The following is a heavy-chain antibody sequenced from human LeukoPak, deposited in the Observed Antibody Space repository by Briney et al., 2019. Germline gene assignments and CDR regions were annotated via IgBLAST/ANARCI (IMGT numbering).Heavy chain of an antibody. J-gene: IGHJ5*02. V-gene: IGHV4-39*07. Sequence: SETLSLTCTVSGGSISSSSYYWGWIRQPPGKGLEWIGGIYYSGSTYYNPSLKSRVTISVDTSKNQFSLKLSSVTAADTAVYYCARSHDSSGYYRLTWGQGTLVTVSS. CDR2: IYYSGST. CDR1: GGSISSSSYY. D-gene: IGHD3-22*01. CDR3: ARSHDSSGYYRLT.